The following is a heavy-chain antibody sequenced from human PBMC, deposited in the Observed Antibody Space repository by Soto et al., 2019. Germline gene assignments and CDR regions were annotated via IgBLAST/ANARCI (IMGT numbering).Heavy chain of an antibody. CDR3: ASLALFRGYSYGYGPDY. CDR1: GGSISSGGYY. Sequence: QVQLQESGPGLVKPSQTLSLTCTVSGGSISSGGYYWSWIRQHPGKGLEWIGYIYYSGSTYYNPYLKSRVTISVDTSKNQFSLKLSSVTAADTAVYYCASLALFRGYSYGYGPDYWGQGTLVTVSS. D-gene: IGHD5-18*01. V-gene: IGHV4-31*03. J-gene: IGHJ4*02. CDR2: IYYSGST.